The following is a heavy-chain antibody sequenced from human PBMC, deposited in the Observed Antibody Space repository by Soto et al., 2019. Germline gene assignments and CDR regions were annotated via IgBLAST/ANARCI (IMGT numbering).Heavy chain of an antibody. CDR3: TMRQDTSRGPIY. D-gene: IGHD6-13*01. CDR2: ST. J-gene: IGHJ4*02. V-gene: IGHV2-5*01. Sequence: SGPTLVNPTQTLTLTCTVSGFSLTTRGMTLGWIRQPPGKAPEWLALSTQYSPSLQSRLTFTEDTSKNQVVLTMTNMDPVDTATYYCTMRQDTSRGPIYWGQGIMVTVSS. CDR1: GFSLTTRGMT.